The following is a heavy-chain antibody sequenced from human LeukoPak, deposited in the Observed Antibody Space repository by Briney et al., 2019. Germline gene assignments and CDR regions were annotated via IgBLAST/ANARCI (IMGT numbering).Heavy chain of an antibody. CDR1: GFTVSSNY. Sequence: PGGSLRLSCAASGFTVSSNYMSWVRQAPGKGLEWVSVIYSGGSTYYADSVKGRFTISRDNSKNTLYLQMNSLRAEDTAVYYCAKDSGATGYAFDIWGQGTMVTVSS. V-gene: IGHV3-66*01. D-gene: IGHD1-26*01. J-gene: IGHJ3*02. CDR3: AKDSGATGYAFDI. CDR2: IYSGGST.